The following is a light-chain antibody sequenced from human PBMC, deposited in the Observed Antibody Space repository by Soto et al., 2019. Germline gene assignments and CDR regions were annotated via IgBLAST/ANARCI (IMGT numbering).Light chain of an antibody. Sequence: NFMLTQPHSVSESPGKTVTISCTRSSGSIASNYVQWYQQRPGSVPTTVIYEGNQRPSGVPDRFSGSTDGSSNSAALTISGVQTEDDADYYCQAYDSSTVVFGGGTKLTVL. CDR2: EGN. CDR1: SGSIASNY. J-gene: IGLJ2*01. CDR3: QAYDSSTVV. V-gene: IGLV6-57*04.